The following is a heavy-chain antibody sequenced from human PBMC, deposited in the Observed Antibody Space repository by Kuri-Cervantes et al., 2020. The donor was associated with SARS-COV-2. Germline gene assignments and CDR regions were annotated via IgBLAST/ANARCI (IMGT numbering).Heavy chain of an antibody. J-gene: IGHJ6*03. D-gene: IGHD2-2*01. CDR3: AKDGDCSSTSCYYMDV. CDR1: GFTFSNYA. Sequence: GGSLRLSCAASGFTFSNYAMHWVRQAPGKGLEWVAVVSYDGSKKCYADSVRGRFTMSRDNSKNTLYLQMNSLRAEDTALYYCAKDGDCSSTSCYYMDVWGKGTTVTVSS. CDR2: VSYDGSKK. V-gene: IGHV3-30-3*01.